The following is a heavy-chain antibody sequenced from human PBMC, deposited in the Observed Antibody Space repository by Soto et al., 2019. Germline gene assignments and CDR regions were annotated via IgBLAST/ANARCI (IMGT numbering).Heavy chain of an antibody. D-gene: IGHD2-15*01. Sequence: GGSLRLSCAASGFTFDDYAMHWVRQAPGKGLEWVSGISWNSGSIGYADSVKGRFTISRDNAKNSLYLQMNSLRAEDTALYYCAKERYCSGGSCPAPFDYWGQGTLVTVSS. V-gene: IGHV3-9*01. CDR1: GFTFDDYA. CDR3: AKERYCSGGSCPAPFDY. CDR2: ISWNSGSI. J-gene: IGHJ4*02.